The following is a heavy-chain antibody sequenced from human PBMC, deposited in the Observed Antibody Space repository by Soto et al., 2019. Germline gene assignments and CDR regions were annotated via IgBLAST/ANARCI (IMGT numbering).Heavy chain of an antibody. Sequence: ASVKVSCKASGGSFNDYALSWVRQAPGQGLEWLGGIILALGTPHYAQNFQGRVTITADESMSTAYMELSSLRSEDTAVYYCASTLTYYDFWSGHRGFDPWGQGTLVTVSS. CDR2: IILALGTP. V-gene: IGHV1-69*13. CDR3: ASTLTYYDFWSGHRGFDP. J-gene: IGHJ5*02. CDR1: GGSFNDYA. D-gene: IGHD3-3*01.